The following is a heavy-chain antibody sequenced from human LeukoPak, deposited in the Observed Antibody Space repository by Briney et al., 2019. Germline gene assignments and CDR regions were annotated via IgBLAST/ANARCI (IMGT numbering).Heavy chain of an antibody. Sequence: GGSLRLSCAASRFTVSNYAMSWVRHAPRKGLKGVSTISDGGSTYYADSVKGRFTISTDTSNNTLCLQMNSLRAEDTAIYYCAKLAGVFGSSGTPWGQGTLVTVSS. D-gene: IGHD3-16*02. V-gene: IGHV3-23*01. CDR3: AKLAGVFGSSGTP. CDR1: RFTVSNYA. CDR2: ISDGGST. J-gene: IGHJ5*02.